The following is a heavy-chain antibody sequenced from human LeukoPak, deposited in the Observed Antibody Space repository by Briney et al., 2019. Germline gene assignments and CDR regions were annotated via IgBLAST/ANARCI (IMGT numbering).Heavy chain of an antibody. J-gene: IGHJ5*02. Sequence: SETLSLTCAVYGGSFSGYYWSWIRQPPGKGLEWIGYIYYSGSTNYNPSLKSRVTISVDTSKNQFSLKLSSVTAADTAVYYCAKGIAVAGAYNWFDPWGQGTLVTVSS. CDR3: AKGIAVAGAYNWFDP. CDR1: GGSFSGYY. D-gene: IGHD6-19*01. V-gene: IGHV4-59*08. CDR2: IYYSGST.